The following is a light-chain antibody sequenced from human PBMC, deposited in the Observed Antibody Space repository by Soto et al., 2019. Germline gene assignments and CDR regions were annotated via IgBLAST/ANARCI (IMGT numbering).Light chain of an antibody. J-gene: IGKJ5*01. CDR1: QDITNS. CDR3: QQSYSTPIT. Sequence: GERVPITCQASQDITNSLNWYQQKPGKAPKLLIYDASILETGVPSRFSGSGSGTDFTLTISSLQPEDFATYYCQQSYSTPITFGQGTRLEIK. CDR2: DAS. V-gene: IGKV1-39*01.